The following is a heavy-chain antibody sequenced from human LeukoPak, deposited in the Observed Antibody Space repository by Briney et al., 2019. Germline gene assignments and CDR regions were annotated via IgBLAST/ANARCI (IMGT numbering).Heavy chain of an antibody. D-gene: IGHD6-13*01. CDR3: ARGHSSSWYYFDY. V-gene: IGHV3-23*01. J-gene: IGHJ4*02. CDR2: ISGSGGST. CDR1: GFTFSTYA. Sequence: PGGSLRLSCAASGFTFSTYAMSWVRQAPGKGLEWVSAISGSGGSTYYADSVKGRFTISRDNAKNSLYLQMNSLRAEDTAVYYCARGHSSSWYYFDYWGQGTLVTVSS.